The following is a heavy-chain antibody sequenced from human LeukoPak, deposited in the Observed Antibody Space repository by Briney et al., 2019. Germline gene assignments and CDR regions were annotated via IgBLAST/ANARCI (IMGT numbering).Heavy chain of an antibody. D-gene: IGHD6-13*01. Sequence: GGSLRLSCAASGFTFSSYAMSWVRQAPGKGLEWVSAISGSGGSTYYAGSVKGRFTISRDNSKNTLYLQMNSLRAEDTAVYYCAKVEAAAPRSYFDYWGQGTLVTVSS. J-gene: IGHJ4*02. CDR2: ISGSGGST. CDR3: AKVEAAAPRSYFDY. CDR1: GFTFSSYA. V-gene: IGHV3-23*01.